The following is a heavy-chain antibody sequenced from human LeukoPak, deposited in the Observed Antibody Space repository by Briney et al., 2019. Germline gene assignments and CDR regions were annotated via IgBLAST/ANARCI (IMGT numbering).Heavy chain of an antibody. D-gene: IGHD5-12*01. V-gene: IGHV4-39*07. J-gene: IGHJ4*02. CDR3: ARAYFGLGGYDYQLDY. CDR1: GGSISSSSYY. CDR2: IYYSGST. Sequence: SETLSLTCTVSGGSISSSSYYWGWIRQPPGKGLEWIGSIYYSGSTYYNPSLKSRVTISVDTSKNQFSLKLSSVTAADTAVYYCARAYFGLGGYDYQLDYWGQGTLVTVSS.